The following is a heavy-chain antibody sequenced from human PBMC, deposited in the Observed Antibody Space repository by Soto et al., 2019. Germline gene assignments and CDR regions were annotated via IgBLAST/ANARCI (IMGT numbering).Heavy chain of an antibody. J-gene: IGHJ6*02. CDR1: GFTFSSYA. D-gene: IGHD7-27*01. CDR2: ISYDGSNK. CDR3: ARTSANWEYYYYGMDV. Sequence: QVQLVESGGGVVQPGRSLRLSCAASGFTFSSYAMHWVRQAPGKGLEWVAVISYDGSNKYYADSVKGRFTISRDNSKNTRYLQMNSLRAEDTAVYYCARTSANWEYYYYGMDVWGQGTTVTVSS. V-gene: IGHV3-30-3*01.